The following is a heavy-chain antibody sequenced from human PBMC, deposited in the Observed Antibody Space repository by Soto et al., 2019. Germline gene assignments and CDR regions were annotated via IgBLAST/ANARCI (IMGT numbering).Heavy chain of an antibody. CDR2: IYPGDSDT. CDR1: GYSFTSYW. D-gene: IGHD2-2*01. CDR3: ARLPCSSTSCYPAFYYYYYGMDV. Sequence: GESLKISCKGSGYSFTSYWIGWVRQMPGKGLEWMGIIYPGDSDTRYSPSFQGQVTISADKSISTAYLQWSSLKASDTAMYYCARLPCSSTSCYPAFYYYYYGMDVWGQGTTVTSP. V-gene: IGHV5-51*01. J-gene: IGHJ6*02.